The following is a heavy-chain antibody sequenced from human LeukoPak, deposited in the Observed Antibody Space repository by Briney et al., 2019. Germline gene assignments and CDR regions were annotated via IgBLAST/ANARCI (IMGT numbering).Heavy chain of an antibody. Sequence: GASVKVSCKASGYTFTGYYMHWVRQAPGQGLEWMGWINPNSGGTNYAQKFQGRVTMTRDTSISTAYMELRSLRSDDTAVYYCARVWQQDNWFDPWGQGTLVTVSS. V-gene: IGHV1-2*02. J-gene: IGHJ5*02. CDR1: GYTFTGYY. D-gene: IGHD6-13*01. CDR2: INPNSGGT. CDR3: ARVWQQDNWFDP.